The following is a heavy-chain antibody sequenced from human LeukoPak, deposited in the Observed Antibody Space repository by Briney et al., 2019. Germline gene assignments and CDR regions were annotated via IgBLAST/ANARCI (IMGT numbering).Heavy chain of an antibody. CDR3: ARDRGYGSAFDI. CDR1: GGSISSGDYY. D-gene: IGHD6-25*01. Sequence: PSETLSLTCTVSGGSISSGDYYWSWIRQPPGKGLEWIGYIYYSGSTYYNPSLKSRVTISVDTSKNQFSLKLSSVTAADTAVYYCARDRGYGSAFDIWGQGTMVTVSS. CDR2: IYYSGST. V-gene: IGHV4-30-4*08. J-gene: IGHJ3*02.